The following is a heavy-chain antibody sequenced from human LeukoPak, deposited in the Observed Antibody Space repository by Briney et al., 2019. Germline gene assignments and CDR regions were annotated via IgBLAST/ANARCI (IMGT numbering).Heavy chain of an antibody. V-gene: IGHV1-46*01. Sequence: ASVKVSCKASGYTFTSYYMHWVRQAPGQGLEWMGIINPSGGSTSYAQKFQGRVTMTRDTSTSTVYMELSSLRSEDTAVYYCARDPRMATITQDAFDIWGQGTMVRLF. D-gene: IGHD5-24*01. CDR2: INPSGGST. CDR3: ARDPRMATITQDAFDI. CDR1: GYTFTSYY. J-gene: IGHJ3*02.